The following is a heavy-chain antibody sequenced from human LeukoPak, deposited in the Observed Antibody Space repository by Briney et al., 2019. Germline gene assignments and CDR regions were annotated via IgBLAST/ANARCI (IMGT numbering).Heavy chain of an antibody. CDR3: ARAAGGLTDAFDI. CDR1: GYTFTSYG. CDR2: INPNSGGT. V-gene: IGHV1-2*02. D-gene: IGHD3-10*01. J-gene: IGHJ3*02. Sequence: GASVKVSCKASGYTFTSYGISWVRQAPGQGLEWMGWINPNSGGTNYAQKFQGRVTMTRDTSISTAYMELSRLRSDDTAVYYCARAAGGLTDAFDIWGQGTMVTVSS.